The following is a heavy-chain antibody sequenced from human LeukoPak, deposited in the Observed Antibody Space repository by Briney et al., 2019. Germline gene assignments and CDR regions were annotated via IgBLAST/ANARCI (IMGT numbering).Heavy chain of an antibody. D-gene: IGHD3-22*01. CDR2: IYTSGST. CDR1: GGSISSYY. CDR3: ARGIFSHYYDSSGYSTHDAFDI. Sequence: SETLSLTCTVSGGSISSYYWSWIRQPAGKGLEWIGRIYTSGSTNYNPSLKSRVTMSVDTSKNQFSLKLSSVTAADTAVYYCARGIFSHYYDSSGYSTHDAFDIWGQGTMVTVSS. V-gene: IGHV4-4*07. J-gene: IGHJ3*02.